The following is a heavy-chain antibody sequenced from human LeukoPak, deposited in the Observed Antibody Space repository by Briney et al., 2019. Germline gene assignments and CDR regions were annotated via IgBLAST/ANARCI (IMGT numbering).Heavy chain of an antibody. CDR3: ARDSEWLSKNFDY. Sequence: PGGSLRLSCAASGFTFSSYSMNWVRQAPGKGLEWVSSISSSSSYIYYADLVKGRFTISRDNAKNSLYLQMNSLRAEDTAVYYCARDSEWLSKNFDYWGQGTLVTVSS. J-gene: IGHJ4*02. CDR1: GFTFSSYS. CDR2: ISSSSSYI. D-gene: IGHD3-3*01. V-gene: IGHV3-21*01.